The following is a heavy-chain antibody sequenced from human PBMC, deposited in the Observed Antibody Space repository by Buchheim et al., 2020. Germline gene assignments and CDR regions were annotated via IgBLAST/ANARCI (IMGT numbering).Heavy chain of an antibody. J-gene: IGHJ6*02. CDR1: GGTFSSYI. CDR2: IIPILGIA. D-gene: IGHD2-2*01. Sequence: QVQLVQSGAEVKKPGSSVKVSCKASGGTFSSYIISWVRQAPGQGLEWMGRIIPILGIANYAQKFQGRVTITADKSTSTAYMELSSLRSEDTAVYYCARVLGYCSSTSCSDYYYGMDVWGQGTT. V-gene: IGHV1-69*02. CDR3: ARVLGYCSSTSCSDYYYGMDV.